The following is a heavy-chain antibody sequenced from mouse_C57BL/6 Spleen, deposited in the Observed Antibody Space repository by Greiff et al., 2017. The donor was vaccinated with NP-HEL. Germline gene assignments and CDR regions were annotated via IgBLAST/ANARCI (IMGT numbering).Heavy chain of an antibody. CDR1: GFTFSSYA. J-gene: IGHJ2*01. V-gene: IGHV5-4*01. CDR3: ARAGIKRVFDY. D-gene: IGHD2-4*01. Sequence: EVHLVESGGGLVKPGGSLKLSCAASGFTFSSYAMSWVRQTPEKRLEWVATISDGGSYTYYPDNVKGRFTISRDNAKNNLYLQMSHLKSEDTAMYYCARAGIKRVFDYWGQGTTLTVSS. CDR2: ISDGGSYT.